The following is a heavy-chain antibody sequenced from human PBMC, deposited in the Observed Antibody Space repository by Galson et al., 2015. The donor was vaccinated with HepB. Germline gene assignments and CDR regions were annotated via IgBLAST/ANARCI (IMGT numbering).Heavy chain of an antibody. D-gene: IGHD1-1*01. CDR3: ARRQRDAFDI. V-gene: IGHV6-1*01. CDR1: GDSVSSNSAL. J-gene: IGHJ3*02. Sequence: CAISGDSVSSNSALWSWIRQSPSRGLEWLGGTYYRSKWYNDYVVSVKSRITINPDTSKNQFSLQLNSVTPEDTAVYYCARRQRDAFDIWGQGTVVTVSS. CDR2: TYYRSKWYN.